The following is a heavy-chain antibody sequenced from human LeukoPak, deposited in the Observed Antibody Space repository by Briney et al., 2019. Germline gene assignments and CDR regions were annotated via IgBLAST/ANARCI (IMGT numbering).Heavy chain of an antibody. D-gene: IGHD1-26*01. CDR1: GFTFSSYS. CDR2: ISSSSSYI. V-gene: IGHV3-21*04. CDR3: AKCRSLSPASATNY. J-gene: IGHJ4*02. Sequence: PGGSLRLSCAASGFTFSSYSMNWVRQAPGKGLEWVSSISSSSSYIYYADSVKGRFTISRDNAKNSLYLQMNSLRAEDMAVYYCAKCRSLSPASATNYWGQGTLLTVSS.